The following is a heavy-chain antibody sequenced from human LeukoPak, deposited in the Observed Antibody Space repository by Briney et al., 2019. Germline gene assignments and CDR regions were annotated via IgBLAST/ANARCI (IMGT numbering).Heavy chain of an antibody. CDR3: ARWQCSGGGCYPHGMDV. CDR2: IHQSGSA. J-gene: IGHJ6*02. CDR1: HGSFSGFH. V-gene: IGHV4-34*01. Sequence: SETLSLTCAVNHGSFSGFHWSWIRQPPGKGLEWIGEIHQSGSATYSPSLKSRVTMSLDTSTNQFSLELNSVTAADTAVYYCARWQCSGGGCYPHGMDVWGQGTTVTVSS. D-gene: IGHD2-15*01.